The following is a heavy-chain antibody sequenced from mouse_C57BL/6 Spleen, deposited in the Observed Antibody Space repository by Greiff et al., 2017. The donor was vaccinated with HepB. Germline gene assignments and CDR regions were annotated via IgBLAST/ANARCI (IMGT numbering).Heavy chain of an antibody. CDR2: IRLKSDNYAT. Sequence: EVKLEESGGGLVQPGGSMKLSCVASGFTFSNYWMNWVRQSPEKGLEWVAQIRLKSDNYATHYAESVKGRFTISRDDSKSSVYLQMNNLRAEDTGIYYCTGPDYSNYVYYAMDYWGQGTSVTVSS. CDR3: TGPDYSNYVYYAMDY. J-gene: IGHJ4*01. CDR1: GFTFSNYW. V-gene: IGHV6-3*01. D-gene: IGHD2-5*01.